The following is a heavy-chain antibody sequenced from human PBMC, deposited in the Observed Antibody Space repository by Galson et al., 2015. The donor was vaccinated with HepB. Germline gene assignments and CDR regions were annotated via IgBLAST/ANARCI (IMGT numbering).Heavy chain of an antibody. J-gene: IGHJ4*02. CDR1: GFTFSRFW. Sequence: SLRLSCAASGFTFSRFWMTWVRQAPGKGLEWVASIKEDGSQRDYLDSVRGRFAISRDNAKNSVYLQMNSLRGEDTAEYYCGGGGGWLSDFWGQGILVTVSS. V-gene: IGHV3-7*04. D-gene: IGHD5-12*01. CDR3: GGGGGWLSDF. CDR2: IKEDGSQR.